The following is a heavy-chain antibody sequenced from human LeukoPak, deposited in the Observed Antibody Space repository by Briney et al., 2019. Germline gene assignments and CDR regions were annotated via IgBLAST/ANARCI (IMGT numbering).Heavy chain of an antibody. CDR3: AKDRAVTMVRGVGPDL. CDR2: IRYDGSNK. CDR1: GFTFSSYG. V-gene: IGHV3-30*02. D-gene: IGHD3-10*01. Sequence: PGGSLSLSCAASGFTFSSYGMHWVRQAPGKGLEGVAFIRYDGSNKYYAASVKGRFTISRDNSKNTLYLQMNSLRAEDTAVYYCAKDRAVTMVRGVGPDLWGRGTLVTVSS. J-gene: IGHJ2*01.